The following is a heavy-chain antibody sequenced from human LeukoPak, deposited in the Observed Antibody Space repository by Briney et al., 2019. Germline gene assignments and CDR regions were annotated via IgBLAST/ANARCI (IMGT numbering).Heavy chain of an antibody. CDR2: FDPEDGET. D-gene: IGHD6-13*01. CDR3: ARVERSWYVGYFQH. V-gene: IGHV1-24*01. J-gene: IGHJ1*01. CDR1: GYTLTELS. Sequence: ASVKVSCKVSGYTLTELSMHWVRQAPGKGLEWMGGFDPEDGETIYAQKLQGRVTMTTDTSTSTAYMELRSLRSDDTAVYYCARVERSWYVGYFQHWGQGTLVTVSS.